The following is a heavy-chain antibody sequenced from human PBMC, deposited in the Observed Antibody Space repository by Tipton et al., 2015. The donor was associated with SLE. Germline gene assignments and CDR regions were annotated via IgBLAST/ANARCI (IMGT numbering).Heavy chain of an antibody. Sequence: TLSLTCTVSGVSISSYYWSWIRQPPGKGLEWIGYIYYSGSTNYNPSLKSRVTLSVDTSKNQFSLKLSSVTAADTAVYYCARTSDYWGQGTLVTVSS. J-gene: IGHJ4*02. CDR2: IYYSGST. V-gene: IGHV4-59*12. CDR1: GVSISSYY. CDR3: ARTSDY.